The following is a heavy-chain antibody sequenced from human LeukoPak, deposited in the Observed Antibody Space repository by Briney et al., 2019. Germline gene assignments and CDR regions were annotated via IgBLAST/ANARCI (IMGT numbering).Heavy chain of an antibody. V-gene: IGHV3-30*03. Sequence: PGGSLRLSCAASGFTFSSYGMHWVRQAPGKGLEWVAVISYDGSNKYYADSVKGRFTISRDNSKNTLYLQMNSLRAEDTAVYYCARPSNYGDPIDAFDIWGQGTMVTVSS. CDR1: GFTFSSYG. J-gene: IGHJ3*02. CDR3: ARPSNYGDPIDAFDI. D-gene: IGHD4-17*01. CDR2: ISYDGSNK.